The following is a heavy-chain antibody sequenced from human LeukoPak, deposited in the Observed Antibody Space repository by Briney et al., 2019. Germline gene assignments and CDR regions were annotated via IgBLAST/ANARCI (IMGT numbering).Heavy chain of an antibody. CDR3: ARLGHCSSTSCYVGWFDP. V-gene: IGHV4-34*01. CDR1: GGSISSYY. D-gene: IGHD2-2*01. CDR2: INHSGST. J-gene: IGHJ5*02. Sequence: SETLSLTCTVSGGSISSYYWSWIRQPPGKGLEWIGEINHSGSTNYNPSLKSRVTISVDTSKNQFSLKLSSVTAADTAVYYCARLGHCSSTSCYVGWFDPWGQGTLVTVSS.